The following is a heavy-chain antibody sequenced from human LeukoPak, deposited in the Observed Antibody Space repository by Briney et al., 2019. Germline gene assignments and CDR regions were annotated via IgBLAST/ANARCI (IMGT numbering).Heavy chain of an antibody. V-gene: IGHV1-2*02. CDR3: ARGPNHSNYVGEDWFDS. J-gene: IGHJ5*01. CDR2: INPNNGGT. D-gene: IGHD4-11*01. Sequence: ASVKVSCKASGYSFTGYYIHWVRQAPGQGLEWMGWINPNNGGTHYAQRYQDRVIMTRDTSLSTAYMEVRRLRYDDTAVFYCARGPNHSNYVGEDWFDSWGQGTLVTVSS. CDR1: GYSFTGYY.